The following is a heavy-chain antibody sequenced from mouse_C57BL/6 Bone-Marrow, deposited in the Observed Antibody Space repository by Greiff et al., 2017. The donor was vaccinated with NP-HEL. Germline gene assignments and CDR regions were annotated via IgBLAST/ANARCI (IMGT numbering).Heavy chain of an antibody. D-gene: IGHD4-1*01. CDR3: ARGDWDPYAMDS. Sequence: QVQLQQPGAELVRPGTSVKLSCKASGYTFTSYWMHWVKQRPGQGLEWIGVIDPSDSYTNYNQKFKGKATLTVDTSSSTAYMQLSSLTSEDSAVYYCARGDWDPYAMDSGVKEPQSPSPQ. V-gene: IGHV1-59*01. CDR1: GYTFTSYW. J-gene: IGHJ4*01. CDR2: IDPSDSYT.